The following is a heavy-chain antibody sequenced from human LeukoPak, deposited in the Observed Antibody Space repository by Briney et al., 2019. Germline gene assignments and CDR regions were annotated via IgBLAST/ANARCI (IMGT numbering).Heavy chain of an antibody. CDR3: AKSAQGVATGYYYFDY. J-gene: IGHJ4*02. V-gene: IGHV3-23*01. CDR2: ITGNGGTT. Sequence: GGSLRLSCAASGFSFSNYGMNWVRQAPGKGLEWVSGITGNGGTTYYADSVKGRFTISRDNSKNTLYLQMNSLRAEDTAVYYCAKSAQGVATGYYYFDYWGQGTLVTVSS. D-gene: IGHD3-9*01. CDR1: GFSFSNYG.